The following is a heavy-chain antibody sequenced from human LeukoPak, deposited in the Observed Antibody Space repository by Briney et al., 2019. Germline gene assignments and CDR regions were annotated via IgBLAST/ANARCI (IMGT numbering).Heavy chain of an antibody. V-gene: IGHV3-74*01. D-gene: IGHD1-26*01. CDR3: ARDPSAFSGSYDY. CDR1: GFTFSTYW. CDR2: MNSDGSST. J-gene: IGHJ4*02. Sequence: GGSLRLSCAASGFTFSTYWMHWVRQVPGKGLVWVPRMNSDGSSTSHADSVKGRFTISRDNVKNTLYLQMNSLRAEDTAVYFCARDPSAFSGSYDYWGQGTLVTVSS.